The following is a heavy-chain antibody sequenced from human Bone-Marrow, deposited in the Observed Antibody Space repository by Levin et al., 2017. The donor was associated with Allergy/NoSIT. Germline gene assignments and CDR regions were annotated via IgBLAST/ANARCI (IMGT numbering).Heavy chain of an antibody. CDR1: GGSISSYY. V-gene: IGHV4-59*08. CDR2: IYYSGST. J-gene: IGHJ6*03. Sequence: SETLSLTCTVSGGSISSYYWSWIRQPPGKGLEWIGYIYYSGSTNYNPSLKSRVSISVDTSKNQFSLKLSSVTAADTAVYYCARFVPMVRGVITSWYYYMDGWGKGTTVTVSS. CDR3: ARFVPMVRGVITSWYYYMDG. D-gene: IGHD3-10*01.